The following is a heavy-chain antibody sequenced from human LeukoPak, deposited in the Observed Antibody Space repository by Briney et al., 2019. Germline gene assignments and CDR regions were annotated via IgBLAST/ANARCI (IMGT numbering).Heavy chain of an antibody. V-gene: IGHV3-7*01. CDR1: GFTFSSYW. CDR2: IKQDGSEN. Sequence: PGGSLRLSCAAAGFTFSSYWMSWVRQAPGKGREWVANIKQDGSENYYVDSVKGRFTISRDNAKNSLYLQMNSLRAEDTAVYYCASTYDFRSDLEYWGQGTLVTVSS. J-gene: IGHJ4*02. D-gene: IGHD3-3*01. CDR3: ASTYDFRSDLEY.